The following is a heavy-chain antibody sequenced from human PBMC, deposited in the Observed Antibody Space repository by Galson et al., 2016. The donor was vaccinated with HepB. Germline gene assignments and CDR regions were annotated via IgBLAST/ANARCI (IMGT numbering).Heavy chain of an antibody. CDR2: MTWDGDI. CDR1: GFSPSTSGMS. J-gene: IGHJ3*02. D-gene: IGHD1-1*01. V-gene: IGHV2-70*01. Sequence: PALVKPTQTLTLTCTFSGFSPSTSGMSVSWIRQSPGKALEWLALMTWDGDIYYSTSLESRLTASKDTSKNQVVLTMANMDPVDTATYYCARIHLTTGRLDAFDIWGQGTKVTVSS. CDR3: ARIHLTTGRLDAFDI.